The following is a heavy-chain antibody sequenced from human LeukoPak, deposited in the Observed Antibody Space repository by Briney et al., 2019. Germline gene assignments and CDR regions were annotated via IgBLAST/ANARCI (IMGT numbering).Heavy chain of an antibody. CDR2: IYYSGSP. J-gene: IGHJ4*02. CDR3: ARFTGHGAYDGGLDH. Sequence: SETLSLTCTVSGGSISSYYCSWIRQPPGKGLEWIGHIYYSGSPNYNPSLKSRVTISVDTSKNQFSLKLSSVTAADTAVYYCARFTGHGAYDGGLDHWGQGTLVTVSS. V-gene: IGHV4-59*12. CDR1: GGSISSYY. D-gene: IGHD4-17*01.